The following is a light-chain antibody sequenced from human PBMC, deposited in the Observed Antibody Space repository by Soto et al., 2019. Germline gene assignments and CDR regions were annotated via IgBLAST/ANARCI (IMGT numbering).Light chain of an antibody. CDR1: QSLSSNY. V-gene: IGKV3-20*01. CDR2: GAS. Sequence: EIVLTQSPGTLSLSPGERATLSCRASQSLSSNYLAWYQQKPGQAPRLLIYGASSRASGIPDRFSGSGSGTDFTLTIGSLEPEDFAVYYWQHYGRAAIFTLGPGTTVDIK. J-gene: IGKJ3*01. CDR3: QHYGRAAIFT.